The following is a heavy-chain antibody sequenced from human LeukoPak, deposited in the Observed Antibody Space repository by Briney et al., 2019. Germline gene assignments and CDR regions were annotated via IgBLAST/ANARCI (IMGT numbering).Heavy chain of an antibody. CDR3: ARDRAYYYDSSGRTPKFDY. D-gene: IGHD3-22*01. V-gene: IGHV1-18*01. Sequence: ASVKVSCKASGGTFSSYAISWVRQAPGQGLEWMGWISAYNGNTNYAQKLQGRVTMTTDTSTSTAYMELRSLRSDDTAVYYCARDRAYYYDSSGRTPKFDYWGQGTLVTVSS. CDR1: GGTFSSYA. J-gene: IGHJ4*02. CDR2: ISAYNGNT.